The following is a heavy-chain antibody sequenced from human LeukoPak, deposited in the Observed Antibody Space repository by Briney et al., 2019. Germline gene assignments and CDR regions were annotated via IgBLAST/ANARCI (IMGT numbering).Heavy chain of an antibody. CDR2: IHYSGSA. J-gene: IGHJ4*02. V-gene: IGHV4-61*01. Sequence: SETLSLTCTVSGGSVSSGSYYWSWIRQPPGRGLEWIAYIHYSGSAAYNPSLKSRVTISRDMSTNQFSLKMTTVTAADTAVYFCARDMGAPDYGSYSVDYWGQGTLVTVSS. CDR1: GGSVSSGSYY. D-gene: IGHD4-23*01. CDR3: ARDMGAPDYGSYSVDY.